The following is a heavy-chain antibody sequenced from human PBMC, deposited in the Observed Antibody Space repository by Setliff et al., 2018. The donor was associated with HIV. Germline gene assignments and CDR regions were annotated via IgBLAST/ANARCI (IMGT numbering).Heavy chain of an antibody. CDR1: GFSFRSYY. D-gene: IGHD2-21*01. J-gene: IGHJ4*02. CDR2: NSIDGSNT. CDR3: ARGFAGGIGVGDC. Sequence: GGSLRLSCAGSGFSFRSYYMHWVRQAPGKGLVWVSRNSIDGSNTIYADSVKGRFTISRDNAGNTLYLQMNSLRAEDTAVYYCARGFAGGIGVGDCWGQGTLVTVSS. V-gene: IGHV3-74*01.